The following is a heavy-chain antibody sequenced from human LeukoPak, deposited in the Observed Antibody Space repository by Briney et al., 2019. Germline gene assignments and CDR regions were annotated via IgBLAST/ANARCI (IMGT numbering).Heavy chain of an antibody. V-gene: IGHV3-30*02. CDR2: IRYDGSNK. J-gene: IGHJ4*02. CDR1: GFTFSSYG. D-gene: IGHD1-26*01. Sequence: GGSLRLSCAASGFTFSSYGMHWVRQAPGKGLEWVAFIRYDGSNKYYADSVKGRFTFSRDNSKNTLYLQMNSLRAEDTAVYYCAEPRSLNIVGGAVDYWGPGTLVTVSS. CDR3: AEPRSLNIVGGAVDY.